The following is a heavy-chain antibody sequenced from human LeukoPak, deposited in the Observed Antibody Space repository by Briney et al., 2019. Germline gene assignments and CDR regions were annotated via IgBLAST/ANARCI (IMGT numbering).Heavy chain of an antibody. CDR1: GFTFSSYA. CDR3: AKDVHITMIVVVSNDAFDI. D-gene: IGHD3-22*01. Sequence: GGSLRLSCAASGFTFSSYAMSWVRQAPGKGLEWVSAISGSGGSTYYADSVKGRFTISKDNSKNTLYLQMNSLRAEDTAVYYCAKDVHITMIVVVSNDAFDIWGQGTMVTVSS. J-gene: IGHJ3*02. V-gene: IGHV3-23*01. CDR2: ISGSGGST.